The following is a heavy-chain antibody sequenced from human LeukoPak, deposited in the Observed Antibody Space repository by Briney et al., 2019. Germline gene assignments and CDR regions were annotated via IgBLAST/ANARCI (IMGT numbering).Heavy chain of an antibody. Sequence: SVKVSCKASGGTFSSYAISWVRQAPGQGLEWMGGIIPIFGTANYAQKSQGRVTITTDESTSTAYMELSSLRSEDTAVYYCASATIPRQRDGYNWVLPPKHSHNWFDPWGQGTLVTASS. D-gene: IGHD5-24*01. V-gene: IGHV1-69*05. CDR1: GGTFSSYA. CDR2: IIPIFGTA. CDR3: ASATIPRQRDGYNWVLPPKHSHNWFDP. J-gene: IGHJ5*02.